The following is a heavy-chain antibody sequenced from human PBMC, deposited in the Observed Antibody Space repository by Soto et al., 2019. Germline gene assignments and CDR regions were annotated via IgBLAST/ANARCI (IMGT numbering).Heavy chain of an antibody. Sequence: EVQLVESGGGLVKPGGSLRLSCAASGFTFSNAWMNWVRQAPGKGLEWVGRIKSKTDGGTTDYAAPVKGRFTISRDDSKNTLYLQMNSLKTEDTAVYYCTRIGASGDYVFAFDIWGQGTMVTVSS. D-gene: IGHD3-22*01. CDR2: IKSKTDGGTT. CDR1: GFTFSNAW. CDR3: TRIGASGDYVFAFDI. V-gene: IGHV3-15*07. J-gene: IGHJ3*02.